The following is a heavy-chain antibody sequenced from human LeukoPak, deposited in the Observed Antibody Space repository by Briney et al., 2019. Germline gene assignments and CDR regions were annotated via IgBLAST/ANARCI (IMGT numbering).Heavy chain of an antibody. V-gene: IGHV1-8*01. J-gene: IGHJ4*02. Sequence: ASVKVSCTASGYTFTIYDINWVRQATGQGLEWMGWMNPNSGNTGYAQKFQGRVTMTRNTSISTAYMELSSLRSEDTAVYYCASFVVVTAIYYFDYWGQGTLVTVSS. CDR2: MNPNSGNT. CDR1: GYTFTIYD. D-gene: IGHD2-21*02. CDR3: ASFVVVTAIYYFDY.